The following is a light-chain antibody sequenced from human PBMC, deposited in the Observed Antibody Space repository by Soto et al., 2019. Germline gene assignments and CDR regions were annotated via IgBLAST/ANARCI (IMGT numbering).Light chain of an antibody. J-gene: IGLJ1*01. Sequence: SYELTQPPSVSVSPGQTASITCSGDKLGDKYACWYQQKPRQSPVLVIYQDNKRPSGIPERFSGSNSGNTATLTISGTQAMDEADYYCQAWDSTTAVFGTGTKLTVL. CDR1: KLGDKY. V-gene: IGLV3-1*01. CDR2: QDN. CDR3: QAWDSTTAV.